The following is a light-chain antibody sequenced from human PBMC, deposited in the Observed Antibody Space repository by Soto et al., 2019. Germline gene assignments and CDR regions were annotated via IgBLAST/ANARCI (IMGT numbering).Light chain of an antibody. V-gene: IGKV3-11*01. CDR1: QSVSRY. CDR3: EQRSDWPST. Sequence: EIVLTQSPATLSLSPGERATLSCRAGQSVSRYLAWYQQKPGQAPRLLIYDASNRATGIPARFSGSGSGTDFTLTISSLEPEDFAAYYCEQRSDWPSTFGGGTKVQIQ. CDR2: DAS. J-gene: IGKJ4*01.